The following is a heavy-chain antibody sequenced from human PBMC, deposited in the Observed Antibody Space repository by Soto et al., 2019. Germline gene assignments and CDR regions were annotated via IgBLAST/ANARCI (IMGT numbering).Heavy chain of an antibody. CDR3: ARDGRSSRVSYYGMDV. V-gene: IGHV4-31*03. J-gene: IGHJ6*02. Sequence: QVQLQESGPGLVKPSQTLSLTCTVSGGSISSGGYYWSWIRQHPGKGLEWIGYIYYSGSTYYNPSLKSRVTISVDTSKNQFSLKLSSVTAADTAVYYCARDGRSSRVSYYGMDVWGQGTTVTVSS. CDR1: GGSISSGGYY. D-gene: IGHD6-6*01. CDR2: IYYSGST.